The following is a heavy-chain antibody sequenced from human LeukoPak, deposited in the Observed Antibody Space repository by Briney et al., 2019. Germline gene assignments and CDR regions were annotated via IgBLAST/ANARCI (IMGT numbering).Heavy chain of an antibody. CDR1: GVTISSYY. J-gene: IGHJ4*02. CDR3: ARSSAAGIDD. Sequence: PSETLSLTCTVSGVTISSYYWSWIRQPPGKGLEWIGYIYYSGSTNYNPSLKSRVTIPVKTSRNEFSLMLSSVTAAAAAVYYCARSSAAGIDDWGQGTPVTVSS. CDR2: IYYSGST. V-gene: IGHV4-59*01. D-gene: IGHD2-2*01.